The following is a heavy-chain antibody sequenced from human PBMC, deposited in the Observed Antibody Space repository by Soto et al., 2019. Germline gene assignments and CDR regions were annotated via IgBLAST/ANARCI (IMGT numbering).Heavy chain of an antibody. V-gene: IGHV1-69*13. CDR2: IIPIFGTA. CDR1: RCTFSSYS. J-gene: IGHJ4*02. CDR3: SSSSRGPWYFDY. Sequence: ASVKVSCKACRCTFSSYSIRWVEQAAGGGREWMGGIIPIFGTANYAQKFQGRVTITADESTSTAYMELSSLRSEDTAGYFCSSSSRGPWYFDYWGQGTLVTVSS.